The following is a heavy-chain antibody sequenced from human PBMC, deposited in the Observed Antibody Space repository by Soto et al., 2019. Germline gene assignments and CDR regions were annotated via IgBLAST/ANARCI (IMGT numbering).Heavy chain of an antibody. J-gene: IGHJ4*02. CDR3: ATARRGAAAGSI. CDR2: IKHDGSEK. V-gene: IGHV3-7*01. Sequence: EVQLVESGGGLVQPGGSLRLSCAASGFTFSNYWMRWVRQTPGKGLESVANIKHDGSEKYYVDSVKGRFTISRDNAENSLYLQMDSLTAVDTAIYYCATARRGAAAGSIWGQGTLVTVSS. D-gene: IGHD6-6*01. CDR1: GFTFSNYW.